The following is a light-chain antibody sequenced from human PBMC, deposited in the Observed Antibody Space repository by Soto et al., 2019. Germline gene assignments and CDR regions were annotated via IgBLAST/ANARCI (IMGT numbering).Light chain of an antibody. Sequence: QSALTQPASVSGSPGQSITISCSGTSSDVGGYNYVSWYQQHPGKAPKLIVFEGDKRPSGVSNRFSASKSGNTASLTISGLQAEDEADYYCCSYAGSNTYVFGTGTKLTVL. CDR2: EGD. V-gene: IGLV2-23*01. CDR3: CSYAGSNTYV. CDR1: SSDVGGYNY. J-gene: IGLJ1*01.